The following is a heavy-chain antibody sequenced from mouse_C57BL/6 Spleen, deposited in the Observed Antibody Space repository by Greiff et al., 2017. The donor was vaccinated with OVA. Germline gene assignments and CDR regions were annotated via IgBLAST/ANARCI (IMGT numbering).Heavy chain of an antibody. CDR3: AREKGLVRAMDY. CDR1: GYAFTNYL. Sequence: VQLQQSGAELVRPGTSVKVSCKASGYAFTNYLLEWVKQRPGQGLEWIGVINPGSGGTNYTEKFKGKATLTADTSSSTAYMQLSGLTSEDSAVYFCAREKGLVRAMDYWGQGTSVTVSS. D-gene: IGHD2-10*02. V-gene: IGHV1-54*01. CDR2: INPGSGGT. J-gene: IGHJ4*01.